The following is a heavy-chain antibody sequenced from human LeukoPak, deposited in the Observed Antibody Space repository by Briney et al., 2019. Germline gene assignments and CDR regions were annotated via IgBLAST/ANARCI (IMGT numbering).Heavy chain of an antibody. Sequence: PGRSLRLSCAASGFTFSSYAMHWVCQAPGKGLEWVAVISYDGSNKYYADSVKGRFTISRDNSKNTLYLQMNSLRAEDTAVYYCARGDHFWFGELSFDYWGQGTLVTVSS. J-gene: IGHJ4*02. CDR1: GFTFSSYA. D-gene: IGHD3-10*01. CDR3: ARGDHFWFGELSFDY. CDR2: ISYDGSNK. V-gene: IGHV3-30*04.